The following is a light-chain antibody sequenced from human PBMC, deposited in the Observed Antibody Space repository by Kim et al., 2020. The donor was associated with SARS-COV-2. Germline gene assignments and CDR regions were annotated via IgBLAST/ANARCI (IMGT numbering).Light chain of an antibody. V-gene: IGLV2-11*01. Sequence: QSALTQPRSVSGSPGQSVTISCTGTSSDVGGYNYVSWYQQHPGKAPKLMIYDVSKRPSGVPDRFSGSKSGNTASLTVSGLQAEDESDYYCCSYAGGYSVFETGTRAPVL. J-gene: IGLJ1*01. CDR3: CSYAGGYSV. CDR2: DVS. CDR1: SSDVGGYNY.